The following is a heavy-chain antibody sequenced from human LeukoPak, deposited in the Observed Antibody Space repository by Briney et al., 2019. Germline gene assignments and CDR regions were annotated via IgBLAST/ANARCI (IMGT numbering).Heavy chain of an antibody. J-gene: IGHJ4*02. V-gene: IGHV3-15*01. CDR3: TTDLDTAMVIDY. D-gene: IGHD5-18*01. CDR1: GFTFSNAW. Sequence: PGGSLGLSCAASGFTFSNAWMSWVRQAPGKGLEWVGRIKSKTDGGTTDYAAPVKGRFTISRDDSKNTLYLQMNSLKTEDTAVYYCTTDLDTAMVIDYWGQGTLVTVSS. CDR2: IKSKTDGGTT.